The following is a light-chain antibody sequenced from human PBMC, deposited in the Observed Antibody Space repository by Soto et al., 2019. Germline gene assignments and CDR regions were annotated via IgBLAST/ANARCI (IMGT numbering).Light chain of an antibody. J-gene: IGKJ1*01. V-gene: IGKV3-15*01. CDR3: QQYNNWPRT. CDR1: QSVSSN. CDR2: VAS. Sequence: EIVMTRSPATLSVSPGARATLSCRASQSVSSNLAWYQQKPGQAPRLLIYVASTRATGIPARFSGSGSGTDVTLTISGLQYEDIAVYYCQQYNNWPRTFGQGTKVEIK.